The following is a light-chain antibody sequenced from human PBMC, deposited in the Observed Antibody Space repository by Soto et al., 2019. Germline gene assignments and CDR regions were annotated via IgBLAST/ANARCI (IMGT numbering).Light chain of an antibody. V-gene: IGKV1-12*01. J-gene: IGKJ1*01. Sequence: DIQMTQSPSSVSASVGDRVTITCRASKGISSWLDWYQQKPGKAPKLLIYAASSLQSGVPSRFSGRGSWTDFTLTISSLQPEDFATYYCQQANSLPWTFGQWPKVEIK. CDR2: AAS. CDR3: QQANSLPWT. CDR1: KGISSW.